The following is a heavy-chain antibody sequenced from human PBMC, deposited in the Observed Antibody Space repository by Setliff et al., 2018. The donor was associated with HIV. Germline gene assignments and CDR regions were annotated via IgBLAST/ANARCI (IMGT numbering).Heavy chain of an antibody. Sequence: SETLSLPCTVSGGSISSYYWSWIRQPAGKGLEWIGRIYTSGGTKYNPSLKSRVTMSIDTSKNQFSLKLSSLTAAYTAVYYCARLWGSAQAFDIWGQGTMVTVSS. V-gene: IGHV4-4*07. CDR3: ARLWGSAQAFDI. CDR1: GGSISSYY. CDR2: IYTSGGT. D-gene: IGHD7-27*01. J-gene: IGHJ3*02.